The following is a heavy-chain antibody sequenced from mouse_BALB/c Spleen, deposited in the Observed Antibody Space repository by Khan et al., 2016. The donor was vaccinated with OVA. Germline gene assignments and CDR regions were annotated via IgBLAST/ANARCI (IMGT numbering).Heavy chain of an antibody. CDR1: GFTFSSYS. D-gene: IGHD4-1*01. J-gene: IGHJ3*01. Sequence: EVELVESGGDLVKPGGSLKLSCAASGFTFSSYSMSWVRQTPDNRLEWVASISSGGDYTYYPDSVKGRFTISRDNAKNTLYLQMSDLKSEDTAMNYCADGLTGSFAYWGQGTLVTVSA. CDR2: ISSGGDYT. V-gene: IGHV5-6*01. CDR3: ADGLTGSFAY.